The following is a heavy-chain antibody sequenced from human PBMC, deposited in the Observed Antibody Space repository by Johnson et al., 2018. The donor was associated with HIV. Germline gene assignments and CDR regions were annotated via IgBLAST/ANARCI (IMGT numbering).Heavy chain of an antibody. CDR3: AKDLSGRGAIAVAGPPDAFDI. V-gene: IGHV3-20*04. J-gene: IGHJ3*02. D-gene: IGHD6-19*01. CDR1: GFTFDDYG. Sequence: VQLVESGGGVVRPGGSLRLSCAASGFTFDDYGMSWVRQGPGKGLEWVSGISWNSGSIGYADSVKGRFTISRDNAKNSLYLQMNSLRAEDTAVYYCAKDLSGRGAIAVAGPPDAFDIWGQGTMVTVSS. CDR2: ISWNSGSI.